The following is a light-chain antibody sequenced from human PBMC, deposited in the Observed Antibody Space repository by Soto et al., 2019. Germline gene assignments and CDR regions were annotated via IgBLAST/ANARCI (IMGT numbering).Light chain of an antibody. J-gene: IGKJ1*01. CDR3: QHHNSYSQT. V-gene: IGKV1-5*01. Sequence: DIQMTKSPPTLSASVGDRVTITCRASQSIRHYLAWYQQMPGKAPKLLIYGASTLQSGVPSRFSGSGSGTEFTLTISSLQPDDFGTYFCQHHNSYSQTFGQGTKV. CDR2: GAS. CDR1: QSIRHY.